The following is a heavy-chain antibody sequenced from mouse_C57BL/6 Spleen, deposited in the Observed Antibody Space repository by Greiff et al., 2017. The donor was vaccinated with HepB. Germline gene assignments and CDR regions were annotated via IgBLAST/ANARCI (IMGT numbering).Heavy chain of an antibody. V-gene: IGHV1-80*01. D-gene: IGHD2-4*01. Sequence: QVQLQQPGAELVKPGASVKISCKASGYAFSSYWMNWVKQRPGKGLEWIGQIYPGDGDTNYNGKFKGKATLTADKSSSTAYMQLSSLTSEDSAVYFCARSGIYYDYDEGAWFAYWGQGTLVTVSA. CDR2: IYPGDGDT. CDR1: GYAFSSYW. J-gene: IGHJ3*01. CDR3: ARSGIYYDYDEGAWFAY.